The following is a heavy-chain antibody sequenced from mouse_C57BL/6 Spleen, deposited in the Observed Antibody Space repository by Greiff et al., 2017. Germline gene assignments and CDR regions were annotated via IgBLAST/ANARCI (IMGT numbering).Heavy chain of an antibody. CDR1: GYAFSSSW. CDR2: IYPGDGDT. J-gene: IGHJ3*01. V-gene: IGHV1-82*01. D-gene: IGHD2-5*01. Sequence: VKLLESGPELVKPGASVKISCKASGYAFSSSWMNWVKQRPGKGLEWIGRIYPGDGDTNYNGKFKGKATLTADKSSSTAYMQLSSLTSEDSAVYCCATYYSNYFAYWGQGTLVTVSA. CDR3: ATYYSNYFAY.